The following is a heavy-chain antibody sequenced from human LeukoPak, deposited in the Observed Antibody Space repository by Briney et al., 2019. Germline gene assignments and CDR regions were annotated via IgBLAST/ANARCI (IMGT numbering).Heavy chain of an antibody. J-gene: IGHJ6*02. Sequence: SETLSLTCTVSGGSISSSSYYWGRIRQAPGKGLDWIGSIYYSGSTYYNPSLKSRVTISVDTSKNQFSLKLSYVTAADTDVYYCARKYVDVVVPAATNYYYYGMDVWGQGTTVTVSS. D-gene: IGHD2-2*01. CDR2: IYYSGST. CDR1: GGSISSSSYY. CDR3: ARKYVDVVVPAATNYYYYGMDV. V-gene: IGHV4-39*01.